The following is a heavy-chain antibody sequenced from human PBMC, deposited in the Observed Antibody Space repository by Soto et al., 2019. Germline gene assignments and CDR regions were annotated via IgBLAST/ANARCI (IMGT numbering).Heavy chain of an antibody. D-gene: IGHD3-3*01. Sequence: QVQLQESGPGLVKPSQTLSLTCTVSGDSITSGDYYWSWIRQPPGKGLEWIGYIYYSGSTYYNPSIKGRVTISVDTSKNQFSLKVWSVTAADTAVYYCARVTPPTRDYDFWSGYYIHDNWGQGTLVTVSS. CDR2: IYYSGST. V-gene: IGHV4-30-4*01. CDR3: ARVTPPTRDYDFWSGYYIHDN. J-gene: IGHJ4*02. CDR1: GDSITSGDYY.